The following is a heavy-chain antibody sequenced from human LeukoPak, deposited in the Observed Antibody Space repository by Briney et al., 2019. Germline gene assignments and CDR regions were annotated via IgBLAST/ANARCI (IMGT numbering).Heavy chain of an antibody. CDR3: AKGLELDLGVDWFDP. CDR1: GFTFSSYS. CDR2: ISGSGGST. V-gene: IGHV3-23*01. J-gene: IGHJ5*02. Sequence: GGSLRLSCAASGFTFSSYSMNWVRQAPGKGLEWVSAISGSGGSTYYTDSVKGRFTISRDNSKNTLYLQMNSLRAEDTAVYYCAKGLELDLGVDWFDPWGQGTLVTVSS. D-gene: IGHD3-3*01.